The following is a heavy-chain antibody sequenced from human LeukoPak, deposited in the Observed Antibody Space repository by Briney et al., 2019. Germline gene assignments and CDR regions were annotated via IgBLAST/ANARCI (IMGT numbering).Heavy chain of an antibody. V-gene: IGHV3-48*03. Sequence: PGGSLRLSCVASGFTFSSYEMIWVRRSPGKALEWVSKISTTGETVHSADSERRRFTISRDYAKHSLSVHMNSQSPEDGPILFCARRLPYYGMDVRGQGTTVTVPS. D-gene: IGHD3-10*01. J-gene: IGHJ6*02. CDR2: ISTTGETV. CDR1: GFTFSSYE. CDR3: ARRLPYYGMDV.